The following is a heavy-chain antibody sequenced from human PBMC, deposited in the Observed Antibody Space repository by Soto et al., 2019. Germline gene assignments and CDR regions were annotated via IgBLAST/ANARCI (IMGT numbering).Heavy chain of an antibody. D-gene: IGHD6-13*01. J-gene: IGHJ1*01. CDR1: GGTFSSYA. V-gene: IGHV1-69*06. Sequence: GASVKVSCKASGGTFSSYAISWVRKAPGQGLEWMGGIIPIFGTANYAQKFQGRVTITADKSTSTAYMELSSLRSEDTAVYYCASPVGDSSSLDEYFQHWGQGTLVTVSS. CDR2: IIPIFGTA. CDR3: ASPVGDSSSLDEYFQH.